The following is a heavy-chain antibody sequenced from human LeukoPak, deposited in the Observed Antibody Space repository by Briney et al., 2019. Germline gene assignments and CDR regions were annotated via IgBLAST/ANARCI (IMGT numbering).Heavy chain of an antibody. Sequence: PSETLSLTCTVSGGSISSSSYYWGWIRQPPGKGLEWIGSIYYSGSTYYNPSLKSRVTISVDTSKSQFSLKLSSVTAADTAVYYCARKGIAAAGTIKNHYYYGMDVWGQGTTVTVSS. V-gene: IGHV4-39*01. J-gene: IGHJ6*02. D-gene: IGHD6-13*01. CDR2: IYYSGST. CDR3: ARKGIAAAGTIKNHYYYGMDV. CDR1: GGSISSSSYY.